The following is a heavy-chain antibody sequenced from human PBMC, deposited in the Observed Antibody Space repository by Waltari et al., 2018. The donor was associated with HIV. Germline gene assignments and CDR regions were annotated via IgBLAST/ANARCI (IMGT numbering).Heavy chain of an antibody. V-gene: IGHV3-30-3*02. J-gene: IGHJ5*02. CDR3: AKSDDGAWHYFIA. Sequence: QVQLVESGGGVVQPGRSLRLSCAVSGVTFSSYVMHWVRQAPGKGLEWVAVISKDGNRKFYADSVKGRFTISRDNSWNTLSLQMNSLRAEDTATYYCAKSDDGAWHYFIAWGQGTLVTVSS. CDR2: ISKDGNRK. CDR1: GVTFSSYV. D-gene: IGHD1-26*01.